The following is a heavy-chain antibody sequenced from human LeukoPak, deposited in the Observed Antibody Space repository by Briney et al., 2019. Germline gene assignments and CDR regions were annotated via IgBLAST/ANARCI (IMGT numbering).Heavy chain of an antibody. CDR3: AKGSSIAVASGWFDP. Sequence: GGSLRLSCAASGFTFDDYAMHWVRQAPGKGLEWDSGISRNSGSIGYADSLKGRFTISRDNAKNSLYLQMNSLRAEDTALYYCAKGSSIAVASGWFDPWGQGTLVTVSS. J-gene: IGHJ5*02. CDR2: ISRNSGSI. CDR1: GFTFDDYA. D-gene: IGHD6-19*01. V-gene: IGHV3-9*01.